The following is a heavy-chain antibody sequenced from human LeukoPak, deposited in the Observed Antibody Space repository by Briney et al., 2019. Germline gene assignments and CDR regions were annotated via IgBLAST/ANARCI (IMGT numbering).Heavy chain of an antibody. V-gene: IGHV4-4*02. D-gene: IGHD3-10*01. J-gene: IGHJ3*02. CDR2: IYHSRSS. CDR3: AAPYGSQSYSAFDI. CDR1: GGSISSSAW. Sequence: SGTLSLTCTVSGGSISSSAWWSWVRQPPGKGLEWIGEIYHSRSSNYNPSLKSRLTISEDESKNQFSLKLTSVTAADTAVYYCAAPYGSQSYSAFDIWGQGTMVTVS.